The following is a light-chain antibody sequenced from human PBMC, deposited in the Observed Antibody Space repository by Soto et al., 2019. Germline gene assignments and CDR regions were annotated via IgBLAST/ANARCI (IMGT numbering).Light chain of an antibody. J-gene: IGLJ1*01. Sequence: QFVLTQPASVSGSPGQSMTISCSGTTSDVGIVSWYQHHPGKAPKLMIHEVTKRPSGVSDRFSGSKSGNSASLTISGLQAEDEADYFCCSFGGSGYVFGTGTKVTVL. CDR1: TSDVGI. V-gene: IGLV2-23*02. CDR3: CSFGGSGYV. CDR2: EVT.